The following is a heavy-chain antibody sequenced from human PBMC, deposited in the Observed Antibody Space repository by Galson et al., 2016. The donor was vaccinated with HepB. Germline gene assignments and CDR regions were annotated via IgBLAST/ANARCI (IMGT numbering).Heavy chain of an antibody. Sequence: SLRLSCAVSGFIFRNHQMHWIRQVPGKGLMWVARIEGDGTSPIYAPSVKGRFTISSDSAENTVYLQMNRLRAEDTALYCCARDLSGPDHWGQGTQVTVSP. V-gene: IGHV3-74*01. CDR3: ARDLSGPDH. CDR2: IEGDGTSP. J-gene: IGHJ4*02. CDR1: GFIFRNHQ.